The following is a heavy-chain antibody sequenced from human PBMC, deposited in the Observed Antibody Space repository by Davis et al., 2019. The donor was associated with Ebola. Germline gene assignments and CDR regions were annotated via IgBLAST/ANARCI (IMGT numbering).Heavy chain of an antibody. J-gene: IGHJ6*02. CDR1: GFTFSSYA. CDR3: ARNPRGYCSNGECYVDSFHGMDV. V-gene: IGHV3-23*01. Sequence: PGGSLRLSCAASGFTFSSYAMSWVRQAPGKGLEWVSAISGSGGSTYYADSVKGRFTISRDTSKDTLFLQMNSLRDEDTAVYYCARNPRGYCSNGECYVDSFHGMDVWGQGTTVTVSS. D-gene: IGHD2-8*01. CDR2: ISGSGGST.